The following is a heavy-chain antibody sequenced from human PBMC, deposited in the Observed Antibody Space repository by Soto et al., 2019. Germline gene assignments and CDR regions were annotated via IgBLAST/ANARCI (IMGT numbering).Heavy chain of an antibody. D-gene: IGHD6-13*01. Sequence: QVQLQESGPGLVKPSETLSLTCTVSGGSISSYYWSWIRQPPGKGLEWIGYIFYSGSTSYNPSLKSRVTISVDTSKNQYSLKLNSVTAADTAVYYCARYGSSSSHFQHWGQGTLVTVSS. CDR2: IFYSGST. V-gene: IGHV4-59*01. CDR3: ARYGSSSSHFQH. J-gene: IGHJ1*01. CDR1: GGSISSYY.